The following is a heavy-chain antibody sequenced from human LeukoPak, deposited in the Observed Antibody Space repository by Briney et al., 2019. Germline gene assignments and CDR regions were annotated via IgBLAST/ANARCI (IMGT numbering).Heavy chain of an antibody. CDR1: GFTFSTYD. J-gene: IGHJ4*02. D-gene: IGHD4-17*01. V-gene: IGHV3-23*01. CDR3: AKEGHGDYGFDY. CDR2: ISGSGGST. Sequence: GGSLRLSCTASGFTFSTYDMSWVRQAPGKGLEWVSAISGSGGSTYYADSVKGRFTISRDNSKNTLYLQMNSLRAEDTAVYYCAKEGHGDYGFDYWGQGTLVTVSS.